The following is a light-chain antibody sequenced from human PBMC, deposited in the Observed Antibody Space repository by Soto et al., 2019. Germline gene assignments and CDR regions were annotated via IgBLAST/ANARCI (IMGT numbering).Light chain of an antibody. CDR1: SSDVGNYKY. CDR2: EVS. J-gene: IGLJ1*01. V-gene: IGLV2-14*01. CDR3: FSYTSSGPYV. Sequence: QSVLTQPASVSGSPGQSITISCTGTSSDVGNYKYVSWYQQHPGKAPKLMIYEVSNRPSGVSNRFSGSKSGNTASLTISGLPAEDETDYYCFSYTSSGPYVFGTGTKLTVL.